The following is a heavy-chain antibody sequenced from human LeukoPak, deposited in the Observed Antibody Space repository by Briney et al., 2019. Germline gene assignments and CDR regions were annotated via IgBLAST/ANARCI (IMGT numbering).Heavy chain of an antibody. D-gene: IGHD2-2*01. V-gene: IGHV3-30-3*01. CDR3: ARGIQCSSTSCYAGSTFDY. CDR1: GFTFSSYA. CDR2: ISYDGSNK. J-gene: IGHJ4*02. Sequence: GGSLRLSCAASGFTFSSYAMHWDRQAPGKGLEWVAVISYDGSNKYYADSVKGRFTISRDNSKNTLYLQMNSLRAEDTAVYYCARGIQCSSTSCYAGSTFDYWGQGTLVTVSS.